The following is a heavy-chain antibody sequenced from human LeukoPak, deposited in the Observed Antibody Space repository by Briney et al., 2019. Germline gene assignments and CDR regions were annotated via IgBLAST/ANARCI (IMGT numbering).Heavy chain of an antibody. Sequence: SETVSLTCAVYGGSFSGYYWSWIRQPPGKGLEWIGEINHSGSTNYNPSLKSRVTISVDTSKNQFSLKLSSVTAADTAVYYCARLVVTIFGVVIGFDYWGQGTLVTVSS. D-gene: IGHD3-3*01. CDR2: INHSGST. J-gene: IGHJ4*02. CDR3: ARLVVTIFGVVIGFDY. V-gene: IGHV4-34*01. CDR1: GGSFSGYY.